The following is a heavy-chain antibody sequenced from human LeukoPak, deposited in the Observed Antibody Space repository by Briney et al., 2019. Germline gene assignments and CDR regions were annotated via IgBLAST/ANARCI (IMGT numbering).Heavy chain of an antibody. J-gene: IGHJ2*01. CDR3: ARPYCSGGDCLRYFDL. V-gene: IGHV1-8*01. Sequence: ASVRVSCKASGYTFTSYDISWVRQATGQGLEWMGWMNPINGNTGYAQNFQGRVTMTRSTSISTAYMELSSLRSEDTAVYYCARPYCSGGDCLRYFDLWGRGTLITVSS. CDR1: GYTFTSYD. D-gene: IGHD2-15*01. CDR2: MNPINGNT.